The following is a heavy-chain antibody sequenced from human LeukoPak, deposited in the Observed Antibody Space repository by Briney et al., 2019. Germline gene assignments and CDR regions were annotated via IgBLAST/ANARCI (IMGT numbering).Heavy chain of an antibody. Sequence: PGGSLRLSCSASGFTFNRFYLHWVRQAPGKGLEWVANIKEDGSEKYYVDSVKGRFGISRDNAENSLYLQVNSLRVEDTAVYYCARDPGNTAAGAFDYWGQGTLVTVSS. J-gene: IGHJ4*02. CDR3: ARDPGNTAAGAFDY. D-gene: IGHD6-13*01. CDR2: IKEDGSEK. V-gene: IGHV3-7*01. CDR1: GFTFNRFY.